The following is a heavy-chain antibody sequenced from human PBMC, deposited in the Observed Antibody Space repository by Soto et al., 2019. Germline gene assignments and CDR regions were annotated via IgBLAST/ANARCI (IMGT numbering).Heavy chain of an antibody. CDR1: GYTFTSYG. Sequence: QVQLVQSGAEVKKPGASVKVSCKASGYTFTSYGISWVRQAPGQGLEWMGWISAYNGNTNYAQKFQGRVTMTTDTSTSTAYMELRSLRSDDTAVYYCARDRGEYCSSTSCYSGAFDIWGQGTMVTVSS. CDR2: ISAYNGNT. D-gene: IGHD2-2*01. CDR3: ARDRGEYCSSTSCYSGAFDI. J-gene: IGHJ3*02. V-gene: IGHV1-18*01.